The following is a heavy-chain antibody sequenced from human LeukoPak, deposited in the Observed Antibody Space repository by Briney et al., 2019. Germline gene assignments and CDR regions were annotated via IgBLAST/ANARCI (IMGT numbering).Heavy chain of an antibody. V-gene: IGHV3-33*01. J-gene: IGHJ4*02. CDR1: GFTFSSYG. CDR3: ARRRGYSGHDLDY. CDR2: IWYDGSNK. Sequence: PGGSLRLSCAASGFTFSSYGMHWVRQAPGKGLEWVAVIWYDGSNKYYADSVKGRFTISKDNSKNTLYLQMNSLRAEDTAVYYCARRRGYSGHDLDYWGQGTLVTVSS. D-gene: IGHD5-12*01.